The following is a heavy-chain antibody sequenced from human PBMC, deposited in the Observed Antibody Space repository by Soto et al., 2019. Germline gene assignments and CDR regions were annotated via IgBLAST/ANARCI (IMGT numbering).Heavy chain of an antibody. J-gene: IGHJ3*02. Sequence: SETLSLTCAVSGGSISSSNWWSWVRQPPGKGLEWIGEIYHSGSTNYNPSLKSRVTISVDKSKNQFSLKLSSVTAADTAVYYCARDLHSSGWPPHPKPDAFDIWGQGTMVTVSS. CDR3: ARDLHSSGWPPHPKPDAFDI. CDR1: GGSISSSNW. CDR2: IYHSGST. V-gene: IGHV4-4*02. D-gene: IGHD6-19*01.